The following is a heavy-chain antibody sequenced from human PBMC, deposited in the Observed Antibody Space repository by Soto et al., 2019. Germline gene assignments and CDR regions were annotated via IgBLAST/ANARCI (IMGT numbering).Heavy chain of an antibody. J-gene: IGHJ5*02. V-gene: IGHV3-30-3*01. CDR1: GFMFSDYA. CDR2: ISYDGSNK. Sequence: QVQLVESGGGVVQPGRSLRLSCTASGFMFSDYAMHWVRQAPGKGLEWVAVISYDGSNKYYADSVKGRFTISRDNSKNTLYLQMNSLRAEDTAVYYCARPPANPLKASTTIAAAGLLWNWFDPGGQGTLVTVSS. CDR3: ARPPANPLKASTTIAAAGLLWNWFDP. D-gene: IGHD6-13*01.